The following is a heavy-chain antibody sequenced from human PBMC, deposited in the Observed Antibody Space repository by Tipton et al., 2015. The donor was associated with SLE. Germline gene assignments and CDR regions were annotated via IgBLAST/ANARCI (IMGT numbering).Heavy chain of an antibody. CDR2: INHSGST. CDR1: GFTFSSYA. CDR3: ARRHYYGSGSYMS. J-gene: IGHJ1*01. V-gene: IGHV4-34*01. D-gene: IGHD3-10*01. Sequence: LRLSCAASGFTFSSYAMSWVRQPPGKGLEWIGEINHSGSTNYNPSLKSRVTISVDTSKNQFSLKLSSVTAADTAVYYCARRHYYGSGSYMSWGQGTLVTVSS.